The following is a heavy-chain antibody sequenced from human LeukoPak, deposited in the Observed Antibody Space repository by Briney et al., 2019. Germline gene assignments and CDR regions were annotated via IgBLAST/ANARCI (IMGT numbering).Heavy chain of an antibody. J-gene: IGHJ1*01. Sequence: GASVKVSCKAPGGTFSSYAISWVRQAPGQGLEWMGRIIPILGIANYAQKFQGRVTITADKSTSTAYMELSSLRSEDTAVYYCARTYYYDSSGYWYFQHWGQGTLVTVSS. D-gene: IGHD3-22*01. CDR2: IIPILGIA. CDR3: ARTYYYDSSGYWYFQH. CDR1: GGTFSSYA. V-gene: IGHV1-69*04.